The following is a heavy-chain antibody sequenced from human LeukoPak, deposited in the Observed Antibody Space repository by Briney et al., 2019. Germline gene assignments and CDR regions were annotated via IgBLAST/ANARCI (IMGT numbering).Heavy chain of an antibody. CDR3: ASGGGQFDY. Sequence: KSGGSLTLSCAASGFTFSSYSMNWVRQAPGKGLEWVSSISSSSSYIYYADSVKGRFTISRDNAKNSLYLQMNGLRAEDTAVYYCASGGGQFDYWGQGTLVTVSS. J-gene: IGHJ4*02. D-gene: IGHD4-23*01. V-gene: IGHV3-21*01. CDR1: GFTFSSYS. CDR2: ISSSSSYI.